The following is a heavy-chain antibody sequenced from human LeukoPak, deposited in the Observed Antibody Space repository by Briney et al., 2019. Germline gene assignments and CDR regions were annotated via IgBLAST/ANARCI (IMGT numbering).Heavy chain of an antibody. J-gene: IGHJ5*02. CDR2: TYYRSKWYN. V-gene: IGHV6-1*01. D-gene: IGHD6-19*01. CDR3: GAYSSGWDWFDP. Sequence: SQTLSLTCAISGDSVSSNSAAWNWIRQSPSRGLEWLGRTYYRSKWYNDYAVSVKSRITINPDTSKNQFSLQLNSVTPEDTADCASGAYSSGWDWFDPWGQGTLVTVSS. CDR1: GDSVSSNSAA.